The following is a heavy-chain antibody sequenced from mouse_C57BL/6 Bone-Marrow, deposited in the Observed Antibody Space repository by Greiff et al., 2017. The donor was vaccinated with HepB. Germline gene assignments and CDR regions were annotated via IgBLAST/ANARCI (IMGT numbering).Heavy chain of an antibody. Sequence: EVKLVESGGGLVQPKGSLKLSCAASGFSLNTYAMNWVRQAPGKGLEWVARIRSKSNNYATYYADSVKDRFNISRDDSESMLYLQMNNLKAEDTAMYYCVRHHDYGSYWGQGTLVTVSA. J-gene: IGHJ3*01. CDR2: IRSKSNNYAT. CDR1: GFSLNTYA. CDR3: VRHHDYGSY. V-gene: IGHV10-1*01. D-gene: IGHD2-4*01.